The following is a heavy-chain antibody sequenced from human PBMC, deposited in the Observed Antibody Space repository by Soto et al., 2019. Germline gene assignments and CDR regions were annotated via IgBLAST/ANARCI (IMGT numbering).Heavy chain of an antibody. Sequence: QDQLVQSGAEVKKPGSSVKVSCKASGGTFSSHTFSWVRQAPGQGLEWMGRIIPALGTATYAQKFQGRVTITADESATTVSMELNSLRSEDTAVYYCARPDFGDYWYFDIWGRGTLVTVSS. J-gene: IGHJ2*01. CDR1: GGTFSSHT. CDR3: ARPDFGDYWYFDI. CDR2: IIPALGTA. D-gene: IGHD4-17*01. V-gene: IGHV1-69*08.